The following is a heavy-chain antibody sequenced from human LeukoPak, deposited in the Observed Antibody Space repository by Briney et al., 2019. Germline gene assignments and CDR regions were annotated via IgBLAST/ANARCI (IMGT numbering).Heavy chain of an antibody. CDR1: GGSISSYY. CDR3: ARTGGPKDNWVDP. V-gene: IGHV4-59*01. Sequence: PSETLSLTCTVSGGSISSYYWSWIRQPPGKGLEWIGYIYYSGSTNYNPSLKSRVTISVDTSKNQFSLKLSSVTAADTAVYYCARTGGPKDNWVDPWGQGTLVTVSS. D-gene: IGHD1-1*01. CDR2: IYYSGST. J-gene: IGHJ5*02.